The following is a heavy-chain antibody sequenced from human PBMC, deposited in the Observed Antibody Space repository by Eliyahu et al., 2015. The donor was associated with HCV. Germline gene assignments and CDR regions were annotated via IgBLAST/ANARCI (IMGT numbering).Heavy chain of an antibody. Sequence: QVQLVESGGGVVQPGRSLXLSCAASGFTFSSXAMPWVRQAXGKGLEWVAVISYDGSNKYYADSVKGRFTISRDNSKNTLYLQMNSLRAEDTAVYYCARTPRAYSSSSKYYYYYYGMDVWGQGTTVTVSS. CDR3: ARTPRAYSSSSKYYYYYYGMDV. J-gene: IGHJ6*02. CDR2: ISYDGSNK. CDR1: GFTFSSXA. V-gene: IGHV3-30*04. D-gene: IGHD6-6*01.